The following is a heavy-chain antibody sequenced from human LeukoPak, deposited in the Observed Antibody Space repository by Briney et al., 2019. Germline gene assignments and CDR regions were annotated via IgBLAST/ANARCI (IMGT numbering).Heavy chain of an antibody. CDR3: VRDKGLGRTERFDS. Sequence: GGSLRLSCGVSGFSVTTTYMTWVRQAPGEGLEWVSLIFGESMTTYADSVKGRFTISRDNSKNTVYLQMNRLGAEDTAMYFCVRDKGLGRTERFDSWGQGTLVTVST. CDR1: GFSVTTTY. V-gene: IGHV3-53*01. D-gene: IGHD3/OR15-3a*01. J-gene: IGHJ4*02. CDR2: IFGESMT.